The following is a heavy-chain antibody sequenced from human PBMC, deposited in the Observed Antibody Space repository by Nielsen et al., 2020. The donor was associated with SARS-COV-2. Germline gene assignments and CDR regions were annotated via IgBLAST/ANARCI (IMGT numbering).Heavy chain of an antibody. CDR1: GFSFSDYA. Sequence: GESLKISCAASGFSFSDYAMSWVRQAPGKGLEWVSSISGSGSHTYYADSVKGRFTISRDNAQKSVDLHMNSLRVEDTAVYYCARIWYGVQWYFDFWGRGTLVTVSS. CDR2: ISGSGSHT. V-gene: IGHV3-23*01. J-gene: IGHJ2*01. CDR3: ARIWYGVQWYFDF. D-gene: IGHD3-10*01.